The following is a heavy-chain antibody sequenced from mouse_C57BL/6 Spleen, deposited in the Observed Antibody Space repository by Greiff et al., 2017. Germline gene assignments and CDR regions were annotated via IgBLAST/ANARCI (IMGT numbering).Heavy chain of an antibody. CDR1: GYTFTNYW. CDR3: ATRGGYEGLRFDY. CDR2: LNPSNGGT. D-gene: IGHD2-2*01. Sequence: QVQLQQPGPELVKPGASVKLSCKASGYTFTNYWMHWVKQRPGPGLEWIGNLNPSNGGTNYNEKFKGKATLTVDTSSSTAYMQLSSLSSDASSGYECATRGGYEGLRFDYWGQGTTLTVSS. J-gene: IGHJ2*01. V-gene: IGHV1-53*01.